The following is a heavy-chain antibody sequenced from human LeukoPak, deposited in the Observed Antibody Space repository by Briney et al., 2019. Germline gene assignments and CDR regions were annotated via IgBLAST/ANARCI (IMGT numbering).Heavy chain of an antibody. Sequence: QTGGSLRLSCVASGFTFNNYTMRWVRQAPGKGLEWVSVISGSGDNTYYADSVKGRFTISRDNSKNTLYLQMNSLRVEDTAVYYCTKPDCPSTSCYTLDYWGQGILVTVSS. V-gene: IGHV3-23*01. CDR2: ISGSGDNT. CDR3: TKPDCPSTSCYTLDY. D-gene: IGHD2-2*02. J-gene: IGHJ4*02. CDR1: GFTFNNYT.